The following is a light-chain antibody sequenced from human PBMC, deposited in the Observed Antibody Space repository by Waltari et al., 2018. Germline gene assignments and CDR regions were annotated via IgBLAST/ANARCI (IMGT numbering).Light chain of an antibody. CDR3: CSYTGSSTSYG. Sequence: QSALSQPASVSGSPGQSLTITCTGASTDLASYNLVAWYQHHPTRAPKLIISEATKRPSGISHRFSGAKSGATASLRISGLQADDEADYYCCSYTGSSTSYGCGGGTKVTVL. J-gene: IGLJ1*01. CDR2: EAT. V-gene: IGLV2-23*01. CDR1: STDLASYNL.